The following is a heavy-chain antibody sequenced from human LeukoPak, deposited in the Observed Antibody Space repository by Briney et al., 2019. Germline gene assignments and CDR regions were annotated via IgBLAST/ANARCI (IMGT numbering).Heavy chain of an antibody. CDR2: IGSSSSTI. D-gene: IGHD3-10*02. CDR3: AELGITMIGGV. Sequence: GGSLRLSCAASGFTFSSYSMNWVRQAPGKGLEWVSYIGSSSSTIYYGDSVKGRFTISRDNAKNSLYLQMNSLRAEDTAVYYCAELGITMIGGVWGKGTTVTISS. J-gene: IGHJ6*04. CDR1: GFTFSSYS. V-gene: IGHV3-48*01.